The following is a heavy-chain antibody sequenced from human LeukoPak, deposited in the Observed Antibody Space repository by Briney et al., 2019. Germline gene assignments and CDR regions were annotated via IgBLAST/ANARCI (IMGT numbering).Heavy chain of an antibody. CDR2: ISWNSGSI. J-gene: IGHJ4*02. Sequence: GGSLRLSCAASGFTFSSYGMHWVRQAPGKGLEWVSGISWNSGSIGYADSVKGRFTISRDNAKNSLYLQMNSLRAEDTAMYYCARLPGGVVIDAGLYWGQGTLVTVSS. V-gene: IGHV3-9*01. D-gene: IGHD2-21*01. CDR1: GFTFSSYG. CDR3: ARLPGGVVIDAGLY.